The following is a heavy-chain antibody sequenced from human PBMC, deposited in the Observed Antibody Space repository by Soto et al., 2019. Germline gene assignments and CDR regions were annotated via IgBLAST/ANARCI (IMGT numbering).Heavy chain of an antibody. D-gene: IGHD3-10*01. CDR1: SDSISSSNW. J-gene: IGHJ4*02. Sequence: QVQLQESGPRLVKPSGTLSLTCAVSSDSISSSNWWSWVRQPPGKGLEWIGEIYHTGSTNYNPSLKSRVNISVAKSNTQFSLKLSSVTAADTAVYYCASRALGEHDYVDYCGQGTLVTVSS. V-gene: IGHV4-4*02. CDR3: ASRALGEHDYVDY. CDR2: IYHTGST.